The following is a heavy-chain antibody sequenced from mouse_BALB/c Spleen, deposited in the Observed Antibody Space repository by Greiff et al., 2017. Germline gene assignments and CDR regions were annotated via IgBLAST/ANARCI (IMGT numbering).Heavy chain of an antibody. Sequence: VQLQQSGAELAKPGASVKMSCKASGYTFTSYWMHWVKQRPGQGLEWIGYINPSTGYTEYNQKFKDKATLTADKSSSTAYMQLSSLTSEDSAVYYCARYDYDCFAYWGQGTLVTVSA. CDR1: GYTFTSYW. D-gene: IGHD2-4*01. CDR2: INPSTGYT. CDR3: ARYDYDCFAY. J-gene: IGHJ3*01. V-gene: IGHV1-7*01.